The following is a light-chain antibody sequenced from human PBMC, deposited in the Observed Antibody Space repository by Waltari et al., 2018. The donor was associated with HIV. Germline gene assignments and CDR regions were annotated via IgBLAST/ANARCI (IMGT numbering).Light chain of an antibody. J-gene: IGLJ2*01. CDR3: LSADGRGVRKF. CDR1: ALPDHF. CDR2: RSR. V-gene: IGLV3-25*03. Sequence: SELTQPPPLSVSPGQTARIPCSGNALPDHFVYWYQHKLGQAPVLVIFRSRERSSQVPARFSASKSGTTFTLTISGVQAEDEADYFCLSADGRGVRKFFGGGTRLTVL.